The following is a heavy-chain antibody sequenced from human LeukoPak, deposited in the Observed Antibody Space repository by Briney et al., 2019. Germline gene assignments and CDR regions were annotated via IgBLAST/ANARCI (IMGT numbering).Heavy chain of an antibody. CDR2: IAASGTT. J-gene: IGHJ5*02. V-gene: IGHV4-59*11. CDR1: GGSITSHY. CDR3: ARGGTLLELGWFDP. D-gene: IGHD1-7*01. Sequence: SETLSLTCTVSGGSITSHYWSWIRQPPGKGLEFIGYIAASGTTNYNPSLKSRVTISVDTSKNQFSLKLSSVTAADTAVYYCARGGTLLELGWFDPWGQGTLVTVSS.